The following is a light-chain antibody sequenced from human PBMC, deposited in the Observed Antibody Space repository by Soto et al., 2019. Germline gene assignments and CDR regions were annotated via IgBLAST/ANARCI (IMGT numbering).Light chain of an antibody. J-gene: IGLJ2*01. CDR1: SSDIGGYNF. Sequence: QSVLTQPASVSGSPGQSITISCTGTSSDIGGYNFVSWYKQHPGKAPKLMIYEASNRPSGASNRFSGSKSGNTASLTISGLQAEDEADYYCYSYTTSSTLVFGGGTKVTVL. V-gene: IGLV2-14*01. CDR2: EAS. CDR3: YSYTTSSTLV.